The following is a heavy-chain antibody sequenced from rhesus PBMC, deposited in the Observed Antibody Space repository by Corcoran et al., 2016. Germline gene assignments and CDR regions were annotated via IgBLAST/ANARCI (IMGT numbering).Heavy chain of an antibody. Sequence: QVQLVQSGAEIKQPGASVKLSCKASGYTFTSYYMHWVRQAPGQGLEWIGLNSPYNGNKGYAQNLQGRVTITTDTSTSTGYMELSSLRSEDTAVYYCTRGGSGSYSPFDYWGQGVLVTVSS. CDR3: TRGGSGSYSPFDY. J-gene: IGHJ4*01. V-gene: IGHV1-180*01. CDR2: NSPYNGNK. D-gene: IGHD3-16*01. CDR1: GYTFTSYY.